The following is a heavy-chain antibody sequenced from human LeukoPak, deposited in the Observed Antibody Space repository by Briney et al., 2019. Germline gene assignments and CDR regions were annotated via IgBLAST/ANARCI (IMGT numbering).Heavy chain of an antibody. Sequence: SETLSLTCTVSGGSISSSSYYWGWIRQPPGKGLEWIGYIYYSGSTIYNPSLKSRVTISVDTSNNQFSLRLSSVTAADTAVFYCARVIPAPGTNYYYMDVWGKGTTVTIS. CDR1: GGSISSSSYY. J-gene: IGHJ6*03. CDR3: ARVIPAPGTNYYYMDV. CDR2: IYYSGST. V-gene: IGHV4-61*05. D-gene: IGHD6-13*01.